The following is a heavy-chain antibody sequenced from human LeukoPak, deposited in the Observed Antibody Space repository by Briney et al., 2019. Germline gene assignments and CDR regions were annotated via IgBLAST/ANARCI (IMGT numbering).Heavy chain of an antibody. Sequence: SETLSLTCTVSGGSINSGAFYWGWIRQPPGKGLEWIGSMYYDGSSYYNPSLKSRVTISVDTSKNQFSLKLSSVTAADTAVYYCASGLLVVPAAMGGYFDYWGQGTLVTVSS. J-gene: IGHJ4*02. CDR2: MYYDGSS. CDR3: ASGLLVVPAAMGGYFDY. CDR1: GGSINSGAFY. V-gene: IGHV4-39*07. D-gene: IGHD2-2*01.